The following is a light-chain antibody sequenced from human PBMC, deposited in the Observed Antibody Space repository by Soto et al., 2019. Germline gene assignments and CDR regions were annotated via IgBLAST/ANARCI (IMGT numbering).Light chain of an antibody. J-gene: IGKJ5*01. CDR3: QQRSTWPPT. CDR2: DSS. Sequence: EIVLTQSPATLSLSPGERATLSCRASQSVSSYSARYQQKPGQAPRLLIYDSSNRATVIPARFSGSGSGTDFTLTISSLEPEDFAIYYCQQRSTWPPTFGQGTRLEIK. CDR1: QSVSSY. V-gene: IGKV3-11*01.